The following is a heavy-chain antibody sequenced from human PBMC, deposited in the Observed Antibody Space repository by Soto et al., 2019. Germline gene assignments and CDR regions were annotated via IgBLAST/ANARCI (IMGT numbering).Heavy chain of an antibody. V-gene: IGHV5-10-1*01. J-gene: IGHJ4*02. CDR1: GYSFTSYW. D-gene: IGHD4-4*01. CDR3: ARSGRDGYSVTFDY. CDR2: IDPSDSYT. Sequence: GESLKISCKGSGYSFTSYWISWVRQMPGKGLEWMGRIDPSDSYTNYSPSFQGHVTISADKSISTAYMELSSLRSEDTAVYYCARSGRDGYSVTFDYWGQGTLVTVSS.